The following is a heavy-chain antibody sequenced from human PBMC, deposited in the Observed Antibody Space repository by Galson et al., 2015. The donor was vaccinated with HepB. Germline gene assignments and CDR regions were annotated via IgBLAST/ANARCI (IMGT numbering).Heavy chain of an antibody. CDR3: AKGGNANPRLNNWFAP. CDR2: ISGSGGTT. D-gene: IGHD4/OR15-4a*01. Sequence: SLRLSCAASGFTFSSYAMNWVRQAPGEGLEWVSGISGSGGTTYYADSVKGRLTVSRDNSKNELFLQMHNLTAEDTAVYYCAKGGNANPRLNNWFAPWGQGSLVTVSS. J-gene: IGHJ5*02. V-gene: IGHV3-23*01. CDR1: GFTFSSYA.